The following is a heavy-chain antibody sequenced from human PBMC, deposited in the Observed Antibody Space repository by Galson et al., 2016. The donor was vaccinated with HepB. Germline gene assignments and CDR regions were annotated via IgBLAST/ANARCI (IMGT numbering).Heavy chain of an antibody. CDR3: ARVLGGTSTGYFDL. Sequence: SLRLSCAASGLTFSSYGMHWVRQAPGKGLEWVALIWYGGSNKYYADSVKGRFTISRDNSKNTLYLQMNSLRAEDTAVYYCARVLGGTSTGYFDLWGQGTLVTVSS. D-gene: IGHD1-1*01. J-gene: IGHJ4*02. CDR1: GLTFSSYG. CDR2: IWYGGSNK. V-gene: IGHV3-33*01.